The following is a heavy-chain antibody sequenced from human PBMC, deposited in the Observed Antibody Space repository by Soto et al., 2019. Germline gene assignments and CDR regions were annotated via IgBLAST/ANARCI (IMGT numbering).Heavy chain of an antibody. V-gene: IGHV3-9*01. CDR1: GFTFDDYA. J-gene: IGHJ3*02. CDR3: AKFGRVAVAGTDHDAFDI. Sequence: GGSLRLSCAASGFTFDDYAMHWVRQAPGKGLEWVSGISWNSGSIGYADSVKGRFTISRDNAKNSLYLQMNSLRAEDTALYYCAKFGRVAVAGTDHDAFDIWGQGTMVTASS. D-gene: IGHD6-19*01. CDR2: ISWNSGSI.